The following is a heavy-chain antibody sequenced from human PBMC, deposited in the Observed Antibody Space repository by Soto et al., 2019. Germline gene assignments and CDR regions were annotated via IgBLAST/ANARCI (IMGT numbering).Heavy chain of an antibody. CDR3: VRGMNPLF. CDR2: ISISNSDR. Sequence: RRLSCAASGFTLRTYGINWVRQAPGKGLECVSSISISNSDRYYADSVRGRFTISRDNAKNALYLQMNSLRADDTAVYFCVRGMNPLFGGQGTLVTVSS. J-gene: IGHJ4*01. V-gene: IGHV3-21*06. CDR1: GFTLRTYG.